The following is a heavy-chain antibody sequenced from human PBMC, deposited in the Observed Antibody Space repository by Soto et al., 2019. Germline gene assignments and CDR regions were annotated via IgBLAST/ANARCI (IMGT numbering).Heavy chain of an antibody. D-gene: IGHD6-19*01. CDR3: ARDRGIAVAEYYYGMDV. CDR1: GYTFTSYH. Sequence: ASVKVSCKASGYTFTSYHMHWVRQAPGQGLEWMGIINPSGGSTSYAQKFQGRVTMTRDTSTSPVYMELSSLRSEDTAVYYCARDRGIAVAEYYYGMDVWGQGTTVTVSS. CDR2: INPSGGST. J-gene: IGHJ6*02. V-gene: IGHV1-46*01.